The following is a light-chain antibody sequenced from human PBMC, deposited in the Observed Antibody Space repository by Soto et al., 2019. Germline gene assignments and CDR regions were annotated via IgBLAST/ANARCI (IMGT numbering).Light chain of an antibody. V-gene: IGKV3-11*01. J-gene: IGKJ5*01. CDR3: QQRSNWPT. CDR2: DAS. CDR1: QSVSSH. Sequence: EVVLTQSPATLSLSPGYRSTLSCRASQSVSSHFAWYQQKSGHAPRLLIYDASKRATGIPARFSGSGSGTDFTLTISSLEPEDFAVYYCQQRSNWPTFGQGTRLEIK.